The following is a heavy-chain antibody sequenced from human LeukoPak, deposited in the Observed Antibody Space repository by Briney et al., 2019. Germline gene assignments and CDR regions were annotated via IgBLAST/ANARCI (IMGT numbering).Heavy chain of an antibody. J-gene: IGHJ4*02. D-gene: IGHD2-21*02. Sequence: SETLSLTCAVYGGSLSYYYWSWIRQSPEKGLEWIGEINRSGSTNYNPSLKSRVSISVDTSKNQFSLKLSSVTAADTAAYYCARGGFYCGDDCYVDYWGQGTLVTVSS. CDR2: INRSGST. V-gene: IGHV4-34*01. CDR3: ARGGFYCGDDCYVDY. CDR1: GGSLSYYY.